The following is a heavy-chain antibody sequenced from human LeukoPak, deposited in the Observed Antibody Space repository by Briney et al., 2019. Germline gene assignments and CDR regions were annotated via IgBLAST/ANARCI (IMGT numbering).Heavy chain of an antibody. CDR1: GYSISSGYY. CDR3: ASTDSSGYYLSLWAFDI. D-gene: IGHD3-22*01. V-gene: IGHV4-38-2*02. CDR2: INHSGST. J-gene: IGHJ3*02. Sequence: SETLSLTCTVSGYSISSGYYWGWIRQPPGKGLEWIGEINHSGSTNYNPSLKSRVTISVDTSKNQFSLKLSSVTAADTAVYYCASTDSSGYYLSLWAFDIWGQGTMVTVSS.